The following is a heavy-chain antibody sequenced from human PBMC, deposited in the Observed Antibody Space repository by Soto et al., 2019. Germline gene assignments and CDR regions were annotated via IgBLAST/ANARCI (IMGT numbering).Heavy chain of an antibody. CDR2: FDPEDGET. CDR3: ATLMLGELLPQINWFDP. D-gene: IGHD3-10*02. Sequence: GASVKVSCKVSGYTLTELSMHWVRQAPGKGLEWKGDFDPEDGETIYAQKFQGRVTMTEDTSTDIAYMELSSLRSEDTAVFYCATLMLGELLPQINWFDPWGQGTLVTVSS. J-gene: IGHJ5*02. V-gene: IGHV1-24*01. CDR1: GYTLTELS.